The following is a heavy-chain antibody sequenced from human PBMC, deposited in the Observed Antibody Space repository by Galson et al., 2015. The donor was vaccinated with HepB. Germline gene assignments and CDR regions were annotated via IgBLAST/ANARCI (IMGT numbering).Heavy chain of an antibody. CDR2: IDPSDSYT. Sequence: QSGAEVKKPGESLRISCKGSGYSFTSYWISWVRQMPGKGLEWMGRIDPSDSYTNYSPSFQGHVTISADKSISTAYLQWSSLKASDTAMYYCARQRRAYYYDSSGYLWGFDPWGQGTLVTVSS. CDR1: GYSFTSYW. V-gene: IGHV5-10-1*01. CDR3: ARQRRAYYYDSSGYLWGFDP. J-gene: IGHJ5*02. D-gene: IGHD3-22*01.